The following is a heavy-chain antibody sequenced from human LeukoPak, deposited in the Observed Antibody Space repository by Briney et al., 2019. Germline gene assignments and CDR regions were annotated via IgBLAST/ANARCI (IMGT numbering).Heavy chain of an antibody. D-gene: IGHD3-10*01. V-gene: IGHV4-59*01. CDR3: ARGTNYYGSGDY. CDR1: GFTYSTYC. J-gene: IGHJ4*02. Sequence: GSLRLSCAASGFTYSTYCMHWIRQPPGKGLEWIGHIYYTGNTHYVPSLKSRVTMSVDTPKNQFSLKLTSVTAADTAVYYCARGTNYYGSGDYWGQGTLVTVST. CDR2: IYYTGNT.